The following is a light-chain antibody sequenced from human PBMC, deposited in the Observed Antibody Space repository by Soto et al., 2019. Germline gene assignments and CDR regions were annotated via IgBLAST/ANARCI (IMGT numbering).Light chain of an antibody. Sequence: DIQMTQSPSSLSSSVGDRVTLTCRASQGIRNDVGWYQQKPGKAPKRVSFAASSLQRGVPSRFSGSESGTDFTLTISSLKPEDFETYYCQQSYSTPRTFGQGTKVDIK. CDR1: QGIRND. J-gene: IGKJ1*01. CDR2: AAS. V-gene: IGKV1-39*01. CDR3: QQSYSTPRT.